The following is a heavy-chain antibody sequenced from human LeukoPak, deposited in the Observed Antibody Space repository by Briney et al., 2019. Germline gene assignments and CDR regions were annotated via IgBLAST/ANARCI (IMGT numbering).Heavy chain of an antibody. J-gene: IGHJ4*02. D-gene: IGHD6-13*01. Sequence: GSLRLSCAASGFTFSSYSMNWVRQAPGKGLEWVAITRFDGTSKNYADSVKGRFTISRDNSEDTLYLQMNSLRAEDTAVYYCAKSPSSWKFDDWGQGTLVTVSS. V-gene: IGHV3-30*02. CDR3: AKSPSSWKFDD. CDR2: TRFDGTSK. CDR1: GFTFSSYS.